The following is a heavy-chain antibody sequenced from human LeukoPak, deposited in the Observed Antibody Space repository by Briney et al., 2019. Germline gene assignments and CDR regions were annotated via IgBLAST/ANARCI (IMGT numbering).Heavy chain of an antibody. CDR1: GGSISSGSYY. J-gene: IGHJ6*02. V-gene: IGHV4-61*10. CDR2: IYYSGST. D-gene: IGHD3-22*01. Sequence: SETLSLTCTVSGGSISSGSYYWSWIRQPAGKGLEWIGYIYYSGSTNYNPSLKSRVTISVDTSKNQFSLKLSSVTAADTAVYYCASLPGYYPQYYYGMDVWGQGTTVTVSS. CDR3: ASLPGYYPQYYYGMDV.